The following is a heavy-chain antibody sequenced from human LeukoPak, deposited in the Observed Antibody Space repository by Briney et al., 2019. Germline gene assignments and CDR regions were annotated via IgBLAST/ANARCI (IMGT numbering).Heavy chain of an antibody. CDR1: GGSFSGYY. V-gene: IGHV4-34*01. J-gene: IGHJ2*01. D-gene: IGHD3-16*01. CDR2: INHSGST. Sequence: SETLSLTCAVYGGSFSGYYWSWIRQPPGKGLEWIGEINHSGSTNYNPSLKSRVTISVDTSKNQFSLKLSSVTAADTAVYYCARLGDAPTGNGRPTYRYFDLWGRGALVTVSS. CDR3: ARLGDAPTGNGRPTYRYFDL.